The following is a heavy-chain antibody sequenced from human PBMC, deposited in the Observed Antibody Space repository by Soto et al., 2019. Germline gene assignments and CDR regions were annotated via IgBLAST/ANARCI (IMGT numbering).Heavy chain of an antibody. D-gene: IGHD1-26*01. V-gene: IGHV5-51*01. CDR1: GYSFTSYW. CDR3: ARRRDGGSYNAFDI. Sequence: RGESLKISCKGSGYSFTSYWIDWVRQMPGKGLEWMGIIYPGDSDTRYSPSFQGQVTISVDKSITTAYLQWSSLKASDTAMYYCARRRDGGSYNAFDIWGQGTMVTVSS. CDR2: IYPGDSDT. J-gene: IGHJ3*02.